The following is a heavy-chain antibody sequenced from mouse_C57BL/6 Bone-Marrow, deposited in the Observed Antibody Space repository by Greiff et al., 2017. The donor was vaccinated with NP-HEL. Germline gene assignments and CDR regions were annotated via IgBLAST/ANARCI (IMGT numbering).Heavy chain of an antibody. CDR2: IDPETGGT. J-gene: IGHJ2*01. CDR1: GYTFTDYE. Sequence: QVQLQQSGAELVRPGASVTLSCKASGYTFTDYEMHWVKQTPVHGLEWIGAIDPETGGTAYNQKFKGKAILTADKSSSTAYMELRSLTSEDSAVYYCTRFFQLRGFSYYYGSSYGYWGQGTTLTVSA. V-gene: IGHV1-15*01. CDR3: TRFFQLRGFSYYYGSSYGY. D-gene: IGHD1-1*01.